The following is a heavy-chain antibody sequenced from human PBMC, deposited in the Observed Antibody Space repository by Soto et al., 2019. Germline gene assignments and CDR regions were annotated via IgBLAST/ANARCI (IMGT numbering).Heavy chain of an antibody. CDR1: GGSISSSSYY. CDR3: ARHAATMVRGVIIGTPNWFDP. CDR2: IYYSGST. V-gene: IGHV4-39*01. Sequence: SETLSLTCTVSGGSISSSSYYWGWIRQPPGKGLEWIGSIYYSGSTYYNPSLKSRVTISVDTSKNQFSLKLSSVTAADTAVYYCARHAATMVRGVIIGTPNWFDPWGQRTLVTVS. D-gene: IGHD3-10*01. J-gene: IGHJ5*02.